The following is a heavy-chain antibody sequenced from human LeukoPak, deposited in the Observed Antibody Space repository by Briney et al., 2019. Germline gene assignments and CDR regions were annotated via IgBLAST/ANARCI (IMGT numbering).Heavy chain of an antibody. V-gene: IGHV1-8*03. CDR1: GYTFTSYD. D-gene: IGHD6-6*01. CDR3: ARRRRAARPASFDY. Sequence: ASVKVSCKASGYTFTSYDINWVRQATGQGLEWMGWMNPNSGNTGYAQKFQGRVTITRNTSISTAYMELSSLRSEDTAVYYCARRRRAARPASFDYWGHGNLVTVSS. CDR2: MNPNSGNT. J-gene: IGHJ4*01.